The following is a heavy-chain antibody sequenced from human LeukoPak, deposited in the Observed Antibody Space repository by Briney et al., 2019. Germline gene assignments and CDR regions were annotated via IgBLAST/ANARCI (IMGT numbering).Heavy chain of an antibody. CDR1: GASISSYY. D-gene: IGHD3-10*01. CDR3: ARQRELYFFDY. CDR2: ISYSGSN. J-gene: IGHJ4*02. V-gene: IGHV4-59*08. Sequence: PAESLSLTCTVSGASISSYYWSWIRQPPGKGLEWIGYISYSGSNTYNPSLKSRVTISADTSKNQVSLTLSSVTAAYTAVYYCARQRELYFFDYWGQGTLVTVSS.